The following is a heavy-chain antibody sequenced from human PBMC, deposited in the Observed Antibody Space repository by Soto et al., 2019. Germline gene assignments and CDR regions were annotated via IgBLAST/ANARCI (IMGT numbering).Heavy chain of an antibody. CDR3: VRDSRTGRSSINCHMH. V-gene: IGHV4-4*02. D-gene: IGHD6-13*01. CDR2: IWHTGRP. J-gene: IGHJ4*02. CDR1: GDSLTNNHW. Sequence: QLQLRESGPGLVQPWGTLSLTCDVSGDSLTNNHWWSWVRQAPGKGLEWIGEIWHTGRPNYNPSLKSRVAISIDKSKNQFSLKLSSVTAADTAVYYCVRDSRTGRSSINCHMHCGQGTLVTVSS.